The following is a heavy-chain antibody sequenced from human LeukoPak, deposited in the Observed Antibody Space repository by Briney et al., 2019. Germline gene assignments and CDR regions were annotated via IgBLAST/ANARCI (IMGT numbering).Heavy chain of an antibody. J-gene: IGHJ3*02. V-gene: IGHV4-39*07. CDR2: IYYSGST. CDR1: GGSISSSSYY. Sequence: PSETLSLTCTVSGGSISSSSYYWGWIRQPPGKGLEWIGSIYYSGSTYYNPSLKSRVTISVDTSKNQFSLKLSSVTAADTAVYYCARDPYDILTGYYPGWAFDIWGQGTMVTVSS. CDR3: ARDPYDILTGYYPGWAFDI. D-gene: IGHD3-9*01.